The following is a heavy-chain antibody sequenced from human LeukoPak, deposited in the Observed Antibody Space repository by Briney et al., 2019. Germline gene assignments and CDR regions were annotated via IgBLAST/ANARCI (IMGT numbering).Heavy chain of an antibody. V-gene: IGHV3-7*01. CDR2: IKQDGSEK. J-gene: IGHJ4*02. CDR3: ARDLGRIETAPDY. D-gene: IGHD5-18*01. CDR1: GFTFSSYW. Sequence: QPGGSLRLSCAASGFTFSSYWMSWVRQAPGKGLEWVANIKQDGSEKYYVDSVKGRFTFSRDNAKNSLYLQMNSLRAEDTAVYYCARDLGRIETAPDYWGQGTLVTVSS.